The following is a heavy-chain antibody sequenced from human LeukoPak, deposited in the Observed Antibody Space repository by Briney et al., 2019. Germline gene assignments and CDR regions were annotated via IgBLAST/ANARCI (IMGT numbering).Heavy chain of an antibody. CDR2: SRNKANSFTT. CDR3: AGEESGSYAFDI. Sequence: GGSLRLSCAASGFTFSDHYMDWVRQAPGKGLEWVGRSRNKANSFTTQYAASVKGRFSLSRDDSKKSLYLQMNSLKTENTAVYYCAGEESGSYAFDIWGQGTMVTVSS. D-gene: IGHD1-26*01. V-gene: IGHV3-72*01. J-gene: IGHJ3*02. CDR1: GFTFSDHY.